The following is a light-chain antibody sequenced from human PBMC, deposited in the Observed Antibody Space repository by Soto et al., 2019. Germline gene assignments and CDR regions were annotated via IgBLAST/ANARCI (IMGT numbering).Light chain of an antibody. CDR2: GNR. V-gene: IGLV1-40*01. Sequence: QSVLTQPPSVSGAPGQRVTISCTGNNSNLGAGYDVHWYQQLPGAAPKLVVFGNRNRTSGVPERFSGSKSGTSASLAITGLQAEDEADYYCQAYDYSLTAFVFGGGTKVTVL. CDR3: QAYDYSLTAFV. CDR1: NSNLGAGYD. J-gene: IGLJ3*02.